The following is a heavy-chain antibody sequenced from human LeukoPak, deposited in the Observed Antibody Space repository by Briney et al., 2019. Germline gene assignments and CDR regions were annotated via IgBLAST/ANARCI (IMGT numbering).Heavy chain of an antibody. Sequence: ASVKVSCKASGYTFTSYGISWVRQAPGQGLEWMGWISAYNGNTNYAQKLQGRVTMTTDTSTSTAYMELRSLRSEDTAVYYCARDLGGNCGGDCPDYWGQGTLVTVSS. CDR3: ARDLGGNCGGDCPDY. V-gene: IGHV1-18*01. D-gene: IGHD2-21*02. J-gene: IGHJ4*02. CDR1: GYTFTSYG. CDR2: ISAYNGNT.